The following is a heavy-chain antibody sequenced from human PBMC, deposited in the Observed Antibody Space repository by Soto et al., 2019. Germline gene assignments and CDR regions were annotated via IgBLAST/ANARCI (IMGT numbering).Heavy chain of an antibody. J-gene: IGHJ5*02. CDR2: ISYDGSNK. CDR1: GFTFRSSG. V-gene: IGHV3-30*18. Sequence: GFTFRSSGMHGFRQAPGKGLEWVAVISYDGSNKYYADSVKGRFTISRDNSKNTLYLQMNSLRAEGTAVYYCAKDRWELLYENWFDPWGQGTLVTVSS. D-gene: IGHD1-26*01. CDR3: AKDRWELLYENWFDP.